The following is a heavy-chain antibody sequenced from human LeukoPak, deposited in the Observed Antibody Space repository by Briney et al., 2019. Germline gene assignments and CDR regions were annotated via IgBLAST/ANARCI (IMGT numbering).Heavy chain of an antibody. CDR3: AAQRGASLHDFWSTRLFDP. CDR2: IVLGSGNT. J-gene: IGHJ5*02. CDR1: GFTFHTSA. D-gene: IGHD3-3*01. Sequence: SVKVSCKASGFTFHTSAMQWVRQARGQRLEWVGWIVLGSGNTVYSHKFHDRVIITRDMSTSTVYMELDSLGSEDTAVYYCAAQRGASLHDFWSTRLFDPWGQGTLVTVSS. V-gene: IGHV1-58*02.